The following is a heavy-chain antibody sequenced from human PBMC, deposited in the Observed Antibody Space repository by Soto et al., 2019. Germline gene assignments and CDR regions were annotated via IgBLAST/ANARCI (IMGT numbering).Heavy chain of an antibody. Sequence: SVKVSCKASGGTFSSYAISWVRQAPGQGLEWMGGIIPIFGTANYAQKFQGRVTITADKSTSTAYMELSSLRSEDTAVYYCARDQDDYGGDSASFDYWGQGTLVTVSS. CDR3: ARDQDDYGGDSASFDY. CDR1: GGTFSSYA. CDR2: IIPIFGTA. D-gene: IGHD2-21*02. V-gene: IGHV1-69*06. J-gene: IGHJ4*02.